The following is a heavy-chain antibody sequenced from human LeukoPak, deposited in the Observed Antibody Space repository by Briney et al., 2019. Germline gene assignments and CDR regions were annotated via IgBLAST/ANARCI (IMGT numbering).Heavy chain of an antibody. J-gene: IGHJ4*02. V-gene: IGHV3-15*01. Sequence: PGGSLRLSCAASGFTFSSYWMSRVRQAPGKGLECVGRINRKTDGGTTEYTAPVKGRFTISRDDSKNTLYLQMNSLKNEDTAVYYCTIDFLEGDFGELLSYWGQGTLVTVSS. CDR2: INRKTDGGTT. CDR3: TIDFLEGDFGELLSY. D-gene: IGHD3-10*01. CDR1: GFTFSSYW.